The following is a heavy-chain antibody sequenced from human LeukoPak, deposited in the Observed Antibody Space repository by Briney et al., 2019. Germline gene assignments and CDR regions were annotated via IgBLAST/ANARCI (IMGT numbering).Heavy chain of an antibody. D-gene: IGHD3-10*01. J-gene: IGHJ5*02. V-gene: IGHV4-59*01. CDR3: ARWVRGVITWFDP. CDR2: IYYSGST. Sequence: PSETLSLTCTVSGGSISSYYWSWIRQPPGKGLEWIGYIYYSGSTNYNPSLKSRVTISVDTSKNQFSLKLSSVTAADTAVYYCARWVRGVITWFDPWAREPWSPSPQ. CDR1: GGSISSYY.